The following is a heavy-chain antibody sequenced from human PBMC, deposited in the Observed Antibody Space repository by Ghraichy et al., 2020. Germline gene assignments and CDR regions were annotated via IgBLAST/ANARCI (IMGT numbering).Heavy chain of an antibody. CDR3: AKDSSGSYNGYFQH. V-gene: IGHV3-43*01. CDR2: ISWDGGST. J-gene: IGHJ1*01. Sequence: GGSLRLSCAASGFTFNDYTMHWVRQAPGKGLEWVSLISWDGGSTYYADSVKGRFTISRDNSKNSMYLQMNSLRTEDTALYYCAKDSSGSYNGYFQHWGQGTLVTVSS. D-gene: IGHD1-26*01. CDR1: GFTFNDYT.